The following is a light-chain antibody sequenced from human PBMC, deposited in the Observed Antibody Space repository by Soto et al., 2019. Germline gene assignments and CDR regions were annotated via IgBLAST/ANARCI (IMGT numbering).Light chain of an antibody. CDR3: AAWDTSLKGFV. V-gene: IGLV1-44*01. J-gene: IGLJ1*01. CDR2: LNN. CDR1: SSIIGSQT. Sequence: QAVVTQPPSASGTPGQRVTISCSGSSSIIGSQTVNWYQQLPGTAPKLLIFLNNRRPSGVPDRFSGSKSGTSASLAISGLQSEDEGDYYCAAWDTSLKGFVFGAGTKLTVL.